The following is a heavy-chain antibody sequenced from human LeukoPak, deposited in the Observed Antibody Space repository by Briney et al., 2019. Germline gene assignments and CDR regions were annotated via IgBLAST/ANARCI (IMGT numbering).Heavy chain of an antibody. CDR3: AREGIPYYYGMDV. J-gene: IGHJ6*02. CDR2: IYYSGST. CDR1: GGSISSSSYY. Sequence: SETLSLTCTVSGGSISSSSYYWGWIRQPPGKGLEWIGSIYYSGSTYYNPSLKSRVTISVDTSKNQFSLKLSSVTAADTAVYYCAREGIPYYYGMDVWGQGTTVTVSS. V-gene: IGHV4-39*07. D-gene: IGHD2-21*01.